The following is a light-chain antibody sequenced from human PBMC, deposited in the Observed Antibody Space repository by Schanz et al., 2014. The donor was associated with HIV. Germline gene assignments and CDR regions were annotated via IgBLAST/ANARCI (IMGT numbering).Light chain of an antibody. CDR3: AAWDDSLSGPDVV. J-gene: IGLJ2*01. Sequence: QSVLTQPPSVSGAPGQRVTISCTGSSSNIGAGYDVHWYQQLPGTAPKLLIYGNKNRPSGVPDRFSGSKSGTSASLAISGLRSEDEADYYCAAWDDSLSGPDVVFGGGTKLTVL. CDR1: SSNIGAGYD. V-gene: IGLV1-40*01. CDR2: GNK.